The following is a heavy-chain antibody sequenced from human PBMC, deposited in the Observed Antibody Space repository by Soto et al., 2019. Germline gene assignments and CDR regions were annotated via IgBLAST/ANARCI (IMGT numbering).Heavy chain of an antibody. V-gene: IGHV4-34*01. D-gene: IGHD3-3*01. Sequence: SETLSLTCTVSGGSISSYYWSWIRQPPGKGLEWIGEINHSGSTNYNPSLKSRVTISVDTSKNQFSLKLSSVTAADTAVYYCARVLGDFWAPSYGMDVWGQGTTVTVSS. CDR1: GGSISSYY. CDR2: INHSGST. CDR3: ARVLGDFWAPSYGMDV. J-gene: IGHJ6*02.